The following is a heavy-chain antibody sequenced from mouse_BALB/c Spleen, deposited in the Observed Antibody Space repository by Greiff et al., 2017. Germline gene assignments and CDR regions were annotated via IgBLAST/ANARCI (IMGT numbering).Heavy chain of an antibody. CDR1: GYSFTSYW. CDR2: IYPGNSDT. J-gene: IGHJ1*01. Sequence: VQLQQSGTVLARPGASVKMSCKASGYSFTSYWMHWVKQRPGQGLEWIGAIYPGNSDTSYNQKFKGKAKLTAVTSASTAYMELSSLTNEDSAVYYCTRDDGYYEGYWYFDVWGAGTTVTVSS. D-gene: IGHD2-3*01. CDR3: TRDDGYYEGYWYFDV. V-gene: IGHV1-5*01.